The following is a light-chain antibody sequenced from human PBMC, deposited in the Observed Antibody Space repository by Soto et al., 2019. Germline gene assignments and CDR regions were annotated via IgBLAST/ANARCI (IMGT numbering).Light chain of an antibody. Sequence: EIVMTQSPATLSVSPGERATLSCRASQSVSSNLAWYQQKPGQAPRLLIYGASTRATGIPARFSGSGSGTECPRTISSLQSEDFAVYYCQQYNNCPFTFGPGTKVDIK. V-gene: IGKV3-15*01. CDR1: QSVSSN. CDR2: GAS. CDR3: QQYNNCPFT. J-gene: IGKJ3*01.